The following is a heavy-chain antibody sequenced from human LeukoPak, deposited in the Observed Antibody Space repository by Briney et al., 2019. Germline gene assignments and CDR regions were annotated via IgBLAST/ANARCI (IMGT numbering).Heavy chain of an antibody. CDR1: GLTFSSYV. CDR2: ISSSSSTI. J-gene: IGHJ4*02. Sequence: GGSLRLSCAASGLTFSSYVMSWVRQVPGKGLEWVSYISSSSSTIYYADSVKGRFTISRDNAKNSLYLQMNSLRDEDTAVYYCARGPGVLERRRLGYFDYWGQGTLVTVSS. V-gene: IGHV3-48*02. D-gene: IGHD1-1*01. CDR3: ARGPGVLERRRLGYFDY.